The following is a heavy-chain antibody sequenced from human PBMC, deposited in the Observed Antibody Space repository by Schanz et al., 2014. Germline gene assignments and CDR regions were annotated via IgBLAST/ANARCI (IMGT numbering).Heavy chain of an antibody. CDR2: VRNRRNSDII. V-gene: IGHV3-72*01. CDR1: GFTVSDHY. J-gene: IGHJ4*02. Sequence: EVQLVESGGGLVQPGGSLRLSCAVSGFTVSDHYMDWVRQAPGKGLEWLGRVRNRRNSDIIEYAASVEGRFTISRDESKNSVYLQMNSLQTDDTAVYYCFSMHYGNSVYWGQGPLVTVSS. D-gene: IGHD1-7*01. CDR3: FSMHYGNSVY.